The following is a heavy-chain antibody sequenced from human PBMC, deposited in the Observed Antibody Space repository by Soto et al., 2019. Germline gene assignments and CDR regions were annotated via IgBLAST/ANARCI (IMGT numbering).Heavy chain of an antibody. J-gene: IGHJ1*01. Sequence: ASVKVSCKASGYTFTGYYMHWVRQAPGQGLEWMGWINPNSGGTNYAQKFQGWVTMTRDTSISTAYMELSRLRSDDTAVYYCARDSGLAVAGREEYFQHWGQGTLVTVSS. V-gene: IGHV1-2*04. CDR3: ARDSGLAVAGREEYFQH. D-gene: IGHD6-19*01. CDR1: GYTFTGYY. CDR2: INPNSGGT.